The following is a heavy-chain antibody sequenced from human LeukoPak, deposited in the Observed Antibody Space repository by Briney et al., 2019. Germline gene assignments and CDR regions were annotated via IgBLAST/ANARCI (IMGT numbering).Heavy chain of an antibody. D-gene: IGHD3-22*01. J-gene: IGHJ4*02. Sequence: PGGSLRLSCAASGFTFSSYSMNWVRQAPGKGLEWVSSISGSSSYIYYADSVKGRFTISRDNAKNSLYLQMNSLRAEDTAVYYCARDRNDCGGDCYTYYYDSSGYYPLDYWGQGTLVTVSS. CDR2: ISGSSSYI. CDR3: ARDRNDCGGDCYTYYYDSSGYYPLDY. CDR1: GFTFSSYS. V-gene: IGHV3-21*01.